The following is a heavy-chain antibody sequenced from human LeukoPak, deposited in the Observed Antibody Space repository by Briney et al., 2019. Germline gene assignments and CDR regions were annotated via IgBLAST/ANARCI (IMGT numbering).Heavy chain of an antibody. D-gene: IGHD3-9*01. Sequence: SETLSLTCAVYGGSFSGYYWSWIRQPPGKGLEWIGEINHSGSTNYNPSLKSRVTISVDTSKNQFSLKLSSVTAADTAVYYCARDDTLYYFDYGSQGTLVTVSS. J-gene: IGHJ4*02. CDR3: ARDDTLYYFDY. CDR1: GGSFSGYY. V-gene: IGHV4-34*01. CDR2: INHSGST.